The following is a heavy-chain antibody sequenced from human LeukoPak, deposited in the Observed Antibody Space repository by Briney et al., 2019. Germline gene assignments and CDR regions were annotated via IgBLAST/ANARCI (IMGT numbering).Heavy chain of an antibody. D-gene: IGHD2-8*02. CDR1: GGSISSYY. Sequence: SETLSLTYTVSGGSISSYYWSWIRQPAGKGLEWIGRIYTSGSTNYNPSLKSRVTMSVDTSKNQFSLKLSSVTAADTAVYYCARDGHDEYRWNFYYWGQGTLVTVSS. CDR2: IYTSGST. CDR3: ARDGHDEYRWNFYY. J-gene: IGHJ4*02. V-gene: IGHV4-4*07.